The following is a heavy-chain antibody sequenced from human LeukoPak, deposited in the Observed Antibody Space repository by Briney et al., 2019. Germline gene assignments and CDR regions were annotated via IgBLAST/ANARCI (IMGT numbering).Heavy chain of an antibody. CDR3: AREGITAAGTHAFDI. V-gene: IGHV4-39*02. Sequence: SETLSLTCTVSGGSISSGSYYWGWIRQPPGKGLEWIGSIYYSGSTYYNPSLKSRVTISVDTSKNQFSLKLSSVTAADAAVYYCAREGITAAGTHAFDIWGQGTMVTVSS. CDR1: GGSISSGSYY. D-gene: IGHD6-13*01. CDR2: IYYSGST. J-gene: IGHJ3*02.